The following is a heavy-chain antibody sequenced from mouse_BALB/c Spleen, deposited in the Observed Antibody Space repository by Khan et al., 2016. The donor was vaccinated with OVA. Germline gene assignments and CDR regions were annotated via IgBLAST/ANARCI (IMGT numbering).Heavy chain of an antibody. Sequence: VELVESGPGLVAPSQTLSITCTVSGFSLTSYGVHWVRQPPGRGLEWLGVIWAGGSTNHNSALMSRLSISKDNSNSQVFLKMNSLQTDDTAMYYCARTFYYGAWFAYWGQGTLVTVSA. J-gene: IGHJ3*01. CDR3: ARTFYYGAWFAY. D-gene: IGHD1-1*01. CDR2: IWAGGST. V-gene: IGHV2-9*02. CDR1: GFSLTSYG.